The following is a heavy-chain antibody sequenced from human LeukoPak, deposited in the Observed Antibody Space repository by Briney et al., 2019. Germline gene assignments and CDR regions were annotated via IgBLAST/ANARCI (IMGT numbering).Heavy chain of an antibody. J-gene: IGHJ3*02. Sequence: SETLSLTCTVSGGSISSYYWSWIRLPPGKGLEWIGYIYYSGSTNYNPSLKSRVTISVDTSKNQFSLKLSSVTAADTAVYYCARWSGSYYWYYAFDIWGQGTMVTVSS. D-gene: IGHD1-26*01. V-gene: IGHV4-59*01. CDR3: ARWSGSYYWYYAFDI. CDR1: GGSISSYY. CDR2: IYYSGST.